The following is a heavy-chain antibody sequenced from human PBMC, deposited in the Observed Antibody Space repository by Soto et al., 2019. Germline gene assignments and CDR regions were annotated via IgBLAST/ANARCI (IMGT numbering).Heavy chain of an antibody. J-gene: IGHJ4*02. D-gene: IGHD2-2*01. V-gene: IGHV1-3*01. Sequence: ASVKVSCKASGYTFTSYAMHWVRQAPGQRLEWMGWINAGNGNTKYSQKFQGRVTITRDTSASTAYMELSSLRSEDTAVYYCARIYCSSTSCYYYFDYWGQGTLVTVSS. CDR2: INAGNGNT. CDR3: ARIYCSSTSCYYYFDY. CDR1: GYTFTSYA.